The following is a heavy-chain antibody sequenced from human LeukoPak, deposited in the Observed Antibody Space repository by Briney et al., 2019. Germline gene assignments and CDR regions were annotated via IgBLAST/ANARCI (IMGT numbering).Heavy chain of an antibody. CDR2: IHSSGST. D-gene: IGHD5-24*01. CDR1: GGSISSYY. V-gene: IGHV4-59*01. CDR3: ARTVAHGSADH. Sequence: SETLSLTCTVSGGSISSYYWSWIRQPPGKGLKWIAYIHSSGSTNYNPSLKSRITISVDTSRNQFSLKLSSVTAADTAVYYCARTVAHGSADHWGQGTPVTVSS. J-gene: IGHJ4*02.